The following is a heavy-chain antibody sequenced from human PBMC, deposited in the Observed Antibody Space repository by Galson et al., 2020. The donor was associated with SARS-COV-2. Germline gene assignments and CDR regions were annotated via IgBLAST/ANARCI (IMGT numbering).Heavy chain of an antibody. V-gene: IGHV1-2*02. CDR1: RYTFTGYY. CDR3: ASEPRSWTSSAGDY. CDR2: IYYDSRGT. Sequence: ASVKVSCKASRYTFTGYYFHWLRPAPGQGLAWMGWIYYDSRGTKYAQKFQGRVTMTIDSSLSTAYMELTRLTSDDTAVYYCASEPRSWTSSAGDYWGQGTLVTVSS. J-gene: IGHJ4*02. D-gene: IGHD6-13*01.